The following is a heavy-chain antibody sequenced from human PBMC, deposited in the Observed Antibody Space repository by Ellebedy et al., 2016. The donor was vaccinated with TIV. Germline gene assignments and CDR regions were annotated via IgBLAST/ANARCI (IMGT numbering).Heavy chain of an antibody. CDR1: GGSINNYY. V-gene: IGHV4-59*01. Sequence: SETLSLTCSVSGGSINNYYWAWIRQPPGQGLEWVGGIHHSGNSHIHPSLKSRVTLSLDTSKTQFSLNLNSVTAADTATYYCARDLGRYGMDVWGQGTTVTVSS. CDR2: IHHSGNS. J-gene: IGHJ6*02. CDR3: ARDLGRYGMDV.